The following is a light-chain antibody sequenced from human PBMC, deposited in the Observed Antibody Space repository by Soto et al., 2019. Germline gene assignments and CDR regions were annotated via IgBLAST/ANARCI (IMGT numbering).Light chain of an antibody. J-gene: IGKJ2*01. CDR2: ATS. CDR3: RRRFSTLPYT. CDR1: QSIRRD. Sequence: DIQMTQSPSSLSASVRDRVTITCRASQSIRRDLNWYPHKPGKAPKLLIYATSSLQSGVRSRFSGSGSGTDFTITISSLRPQDFATYYCRRRFSTLPYTFGQRT. V-gene: IGKV1-39*01.